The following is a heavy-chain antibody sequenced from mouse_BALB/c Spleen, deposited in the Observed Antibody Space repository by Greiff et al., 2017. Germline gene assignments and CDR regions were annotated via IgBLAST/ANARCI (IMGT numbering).Heavy chain of an antibody. J-gene: IGHJ3*01. D-gene: IGHD2-1*01. CDR1: GDSITSGY. CDR2: ISYSGST. V-gene: IGHV3-8*02. Sequence: EVQVVESGPSLVKPSQTLSLTCSVTGDSITSGYWNWIRKFPGNKLEYMGYISYSGSTYYNPSLKSRISITRDTSKNQYYLQLNSVTTEDTATYYCARQDGNYEAWFAYWGQGTLVTVSA. CDR3: ARQDGNYEAWFAY.